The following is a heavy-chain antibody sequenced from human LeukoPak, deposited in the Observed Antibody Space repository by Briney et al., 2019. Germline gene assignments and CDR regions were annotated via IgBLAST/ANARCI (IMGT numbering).Heavy chain of an antibody. V-gene: IGHV3-74*01. CDR1: GFTLSGNW. CDR2: INSDGSST. Sequence: PGGSLRLSCAASGFTLSGNWMHWVRQAPGKGLVWVSSINSDGSSTSYADSVKGRFTISRDNAKHTLYLQMNSLRAEDTAVYYCARRDNYDYWGQGTLVTVSS. CDR3: ARRDNYDY. J-gene: IGHJ4*02. D-gene: IGHD2-15*01.